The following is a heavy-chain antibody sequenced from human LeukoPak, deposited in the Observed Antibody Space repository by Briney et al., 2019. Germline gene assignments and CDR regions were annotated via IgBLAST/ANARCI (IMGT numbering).Heavy chain of an antibody. CDR2: ISYDGSNK. CDR1: GFTFSSYA. D-gene: IGHD6-19*01. V-gene: IGHV3-30-3*01. J-gene: IGHJ3*02. CDR3: ARVPLYSSGSYYAFDI. Sequence: GRSLRLSCAASGFTFSSYAMHWVRQAPGKGLEWVAVISYDGSNKYYADSVKGRFTISRDNSKNTLYLQMNSLRAEDTAVYYSARVPLYSSGSYYAFDIWGQGTMVTVSS.